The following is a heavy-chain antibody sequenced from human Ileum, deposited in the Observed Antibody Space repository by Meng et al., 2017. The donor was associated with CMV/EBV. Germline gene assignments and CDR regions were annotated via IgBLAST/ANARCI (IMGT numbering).Heavy chain of an antibody. CDR3: VRGNWVSDF. V-gene: IGHV4-34*01. D-gene: IGHD7-27*01. J-gene: IGHJ4*02. CDR2: INYRGSI. Sequence: QVYLQKWGAEGLKPSGTLSLTHTVSADSFTGYHWTWIRQPPGKGPEWIGEINYRGSIHYNPSLESRVTISLDMSTNQLSLKLNSVTAADTAVYYCVRGNWVSDFWGQGTLVTVSS. CDR1: ADSFTGYH.